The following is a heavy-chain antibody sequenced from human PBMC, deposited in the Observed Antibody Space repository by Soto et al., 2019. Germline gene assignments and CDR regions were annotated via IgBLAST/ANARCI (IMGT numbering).Heavy chain of an antibody. Sequence: QTGGSLRLSCAASGFSFGSYALSWVRQAPGKGLEWVSTISGSDGKTFYADSVKGRFSISRDTSQSTLYLQMNSLRADDTAMYYCARWSYLDYWGEGTRVTVYS. CDR3: ARWSYLDY. V-gene: IGHV3-23*01. CDR1: GFSFGSYA. D-gene: IGHD3-3*01. J-gene: IGHJ4*02. CDR2: ISGSDGKT.